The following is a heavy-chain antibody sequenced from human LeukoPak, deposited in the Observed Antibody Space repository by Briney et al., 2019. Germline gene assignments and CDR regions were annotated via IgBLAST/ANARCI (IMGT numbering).Heavy chain of an antibody. Sequence: ASVKVSCKASGYTFTSYGISWVRQAPGQGLEWMGWISAYNGNTNYAQKLQGRVTMTTDTSTSTAYMELRSLRSDDTAVYYCARDQGYYYDSSGYYEGAFDIWGQGTMVTVSS. D-gene: IGHD3-22*01. V-gene: IGHV1-18*01. CDR3: ARDQGYYYDSSGYYEGAFDI. CDR2: ISAYNGNT. J-gene: IGHJ3*02. CDR1: GYTFTSYG.